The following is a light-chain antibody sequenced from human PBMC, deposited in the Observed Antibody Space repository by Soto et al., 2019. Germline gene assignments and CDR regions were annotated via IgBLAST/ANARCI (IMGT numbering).Light chain of an antibody. CDR3: RQRSNWHQST. V-gene: IGKV3-11*02. CDR1: QSVHNF. J-gene: IGKJ5*01. Sequence: SISSSYSQSVHNFLAWYQQKPGQAHRLLIYGSSTRAAGLPHRFSGSACGRDYTITISSLEPEADPVYYCRQRSNWHQSTFGQGTRLEI. CDR2: GSS.